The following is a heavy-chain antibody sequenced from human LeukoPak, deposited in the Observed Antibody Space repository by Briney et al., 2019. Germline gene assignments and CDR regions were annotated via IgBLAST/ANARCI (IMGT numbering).Heavy chain of an antibody. J-gene: IGHJ6*03. CDR1: GYTFTSYG. CDR2: ISAYNGNT. V-gene: IGHV1-18*01. D-gene: IGHD4-17*01. Sequence: GASVKVSCKASGYTFTSYGISWVRQAPGQGLEWMGWISAYNGNTNYAQKLQGRVTMTTDTSTSTAYMELRSLRSDDTAVYYCARVSVYGDLGYYYYYMDVWGKGTTVTVSS. CDR3: ARVSVYGDLGYYYYYMDV.